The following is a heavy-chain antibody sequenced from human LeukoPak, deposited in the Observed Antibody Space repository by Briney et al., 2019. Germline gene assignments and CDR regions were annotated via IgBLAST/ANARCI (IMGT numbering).Heavy chain of an antibody. CDR1: GFTVRSNY. D-gene: IGHD3-10*01. V-gene: IGHV3-66*01. J-gene: IGHJ4*02. Sequence: GRSLRLSCAASGFTVRSNYMSWVRQAPGKGLEWVSVIYTGGSTGYADSVKGRFTISTDNSKNTLSLQMNSLSAEDTAMYYCARGAGGYYFDYWGQGTLVTVSS. CDR2: IYTGGST. CDR3: ARGAGGYYFDY.